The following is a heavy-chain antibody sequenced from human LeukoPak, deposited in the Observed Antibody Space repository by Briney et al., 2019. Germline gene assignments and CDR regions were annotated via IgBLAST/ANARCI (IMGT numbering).Heavy chain of an antibody. J-gene: IGHJ4*02. CDR1: GYTFSSSA. CDR3: ASSHGSGTYYSYYFDY. CDR2: IIPIFGAA. V-gene: IGHV1-69*13. Sequence: ASVKVSCRASGYTFSSSAITWVRQAPRQGLEWVGGIIPIFGAANYAQKFQGRVTITADESTSTAYMELSSLRSEDTAVYYCASSHGSGTYYSYYFDYWGQGTPVTVSS. D-gene: IGHD3-10*01.